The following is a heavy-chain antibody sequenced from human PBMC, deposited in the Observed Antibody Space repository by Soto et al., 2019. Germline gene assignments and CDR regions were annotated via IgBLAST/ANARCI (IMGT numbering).Heavy chain of an antibody. Sequence: QVQRVQSGAEVKKPGSSVKVSCKASGGTFSSYSINWVRQAPGQGLEWMGEIIPIFGTANYAQKFQGRVTITVDESTSTAYMELSSMRSEDTAVYYCARDGGRHSGGIDYWGQGTLVTVSS. CDR3: ARDGGRHSGGIDY. J-gene: IGHJ4*02. CDR2: IIPIFGTA. D-gene: IGHD1-26*01. V-gene: IGHV1-69*01. CDR1: GGTFSSYS.